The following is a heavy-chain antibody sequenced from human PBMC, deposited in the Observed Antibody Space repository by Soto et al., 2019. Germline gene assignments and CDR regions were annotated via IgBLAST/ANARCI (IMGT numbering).Heavy chain of an antibody. V-gene: IGHV3-48*03. CDR1: GFTFSRYE. CDR2: ISGNGSTI. Sequence: EVQLVESGGGLVQPGGSLRLSCAASGFTFSRYEMNWVRQAPGKGLQWLSYISGNGSTIYYADAVKGRFTISRDNAKNSLYLQMNRLRAEDTALYYCVRDFRRFLAWQSKGDFYFGMDVWGEGTTVTVSS. D-gene: IGHD3-3*01. J-gene: IGHJ6*04. CDR3: VRDFRRFLAWQSKGDFYFGMDV.